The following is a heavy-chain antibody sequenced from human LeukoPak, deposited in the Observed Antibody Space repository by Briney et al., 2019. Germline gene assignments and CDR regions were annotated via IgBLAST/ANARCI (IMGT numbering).Heavy chain of an antibody. CDR1: GFTFSSYW. CDR2: IKQDGSEK. J-gene: IGHJ5*02. Sequence: GGSLRLSCAASGFTFSSYWMSWVRQAPGKGLEWVANIKQDGSEKYYVDSVKGRFTISRDNAKNSLYLQMNSLRAEDTAVYYCARDPGNWNSAWFDPWGQGTLVTVSS. V-gene: IGHV3-7*01. CDR3: ARDPGNWNSAWFDP. D-gene: IGHD1-7*01.